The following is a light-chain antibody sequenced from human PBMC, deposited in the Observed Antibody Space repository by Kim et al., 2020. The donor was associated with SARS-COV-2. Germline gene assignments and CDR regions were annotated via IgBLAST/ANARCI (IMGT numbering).Light chain of an antibody. Sequence: STSVGATATITCRASQGIRNDLGWYQQKPGKAPKLLIYSASSLQSGVPSRFSGSGSGTDFTLTISSLQPEDFATYYCLQDYNYPYTFGQGTKLEI. CDR2: SAS. V-gene: IGKV1-6*01. CDR1: QGIRND. J-gene: IGKJ2*01. CDR3: LQDYNYPYT.